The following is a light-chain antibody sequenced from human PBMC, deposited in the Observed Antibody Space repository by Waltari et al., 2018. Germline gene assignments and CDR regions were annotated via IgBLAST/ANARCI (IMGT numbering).Light chain of an antibody. CDR3: NSYAGSSSWV. J-gene: IGLJ3*02. CDR1: SSDGGXYNY. Sequence: QSALTQPASVSGSPGQSITISCTGTSSDGGXYNYVSWYQQHPGKAPKLMIYDVRERPSGVSNRFSGSESGNPASLTISGLQAEDEADYYCNSYAGSSSWVFGGGTKLTVL. V-gene: IGLV2-14*01. CDR2: DVR.